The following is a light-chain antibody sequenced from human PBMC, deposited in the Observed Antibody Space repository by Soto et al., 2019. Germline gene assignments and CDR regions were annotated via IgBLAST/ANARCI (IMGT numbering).Light chain of an antibody. Sequence: DIQMTQSPSSLSASVGDRVTIICRARQSISIYLNWYQQTPGKAPKLLIYAASSLQSGVPSRFTGSGSGTDFTLTISSLQPEDFATYYCQQSYNTPLTFGGGTKVEIK. J-gene: IGKJ4*01. CDR3: QQSYNTPLT. CDR2: AAS. V-gene: IGKV1-39*01. CDR1: QSISIY.